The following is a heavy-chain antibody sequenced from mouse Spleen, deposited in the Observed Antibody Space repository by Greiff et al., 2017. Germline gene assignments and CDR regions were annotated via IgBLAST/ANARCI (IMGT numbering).Heavy chain of an antibody. CDR3: TTLITTATLDY. CDR2: IDPENGDT. Sequence: EVQLQQSGAELVRPGASVKLSCTASGFNIKDDYMHWVKQRPEQGLEWIGWIDPENGDTEYASKFQGKATITADTSSNTAYLQLSSLTSEDTAVYYCTTLITTATLDYWGQGTTLTVSS. V-gene: IGHV14-4*01. CDR1: GFNIKDDY. D-gene: IGHD1-2*01. J-gene: IGHJ2*01.